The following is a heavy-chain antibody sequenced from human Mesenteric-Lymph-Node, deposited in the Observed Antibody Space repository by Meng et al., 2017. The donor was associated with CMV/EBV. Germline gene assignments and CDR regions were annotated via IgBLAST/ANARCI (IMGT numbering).Heavy chain of an antibody. D-gene: IGHD3-10*01. CDR1: GGSFSGYY. CDR3: ATYYDRSNWFDP. V-gene: IGHV4-59*06. CDR2: IYYSGST. Sequence: SETLSLTCAVYGGSFSGYYWSWIRQPPGKGLEWIGYIYYSGSTYYNPSLKSRVTISVDTSKNQFSLKLSSVTAADTAVYYCATYYDRSNWFDPWGQGTLVTVSS. J-gene: IGHJ5*02.